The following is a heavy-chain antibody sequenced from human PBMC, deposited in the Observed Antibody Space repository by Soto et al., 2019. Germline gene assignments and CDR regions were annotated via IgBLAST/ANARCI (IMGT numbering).Heavy chain of an antibody. Sequence: SVKVSCKASGYTFTGYYMHWVRQAPGQGLEWMGWINPNSGGTNYAQKFQGWVTMTRDTSISTAYMELSRLRSDDTAVYYCAITHPPNCSSTSCYTSYYYYGMDVWGQGTTVTVSS. D-gene: IGHD2-2*02. CDR1: GYTFTGYY. V-gene: IGHV1-2*04. J-gene: IGHJ6*02. CDR3: AITHPPNCSSTSCYTSYYYYGMDV. CDR2: INPNSGGT.